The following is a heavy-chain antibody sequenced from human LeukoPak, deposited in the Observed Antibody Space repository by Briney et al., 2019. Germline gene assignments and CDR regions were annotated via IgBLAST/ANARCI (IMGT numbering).Heavy chain of an antibody. V-gene: IGHV4-59*12. CDR1: GGSIGSYY. CDR2: IHYSGST. D-gene: IGHD3-22*01. Sequence: PSETLSLTCNVSGGSIGSYYWSWIRQPPGKGLEWIGYIHYSGSTSYNPSLESRVTILVDTSKNQFSLKLSSVTAADTAVYYCATLGFSSGYYYYFDHWGQGTLVTVSS. CDR3: ATLGFSSGYYYYFDH. J-gene: IGHJ4*02.